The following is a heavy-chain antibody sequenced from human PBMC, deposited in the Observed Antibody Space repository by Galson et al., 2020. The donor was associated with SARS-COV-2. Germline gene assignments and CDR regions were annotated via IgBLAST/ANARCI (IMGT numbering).Heavy chain of an antibody. J-gene: IGHJ6*02. V-gene: IGHV4-31*03. CDR3: ARDLLAGYYGMDV. CDR1: GGSISSGAYY. Sequence: ASETLSLTCPVSGGSISSGAYYWSWIRQHPGKGLDWIGYIYYSGSTHYNPSLKSRVTISVATSKNQFSLKLSSVTAADTAVYYCARDLLAGYYGMDVWGQGTTVTVAS. CDR2: IYYSGST.